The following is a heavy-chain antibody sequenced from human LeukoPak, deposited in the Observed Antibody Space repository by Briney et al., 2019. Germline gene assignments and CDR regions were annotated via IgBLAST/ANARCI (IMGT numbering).Heavy chain of an antibody. J-gene: IGHJ5*02. D-gene: IGHD3-10*01. CDR1: GGTFSSYA. Sequence: ASVKVSCKASGGTFSSYAISWVRQAPGQGLEWMGGIIPIFGTANYAQKFQGRVTITRDTSASTAYMELSSLRSEDTAVYYCVRDTAPRITMVRGVIGWFDPWGQGTLVTVSS. CDR3: VRDTAPRITMVRGVIGWFDP. CDR2: IIPIFGTA. V-gene: IGHV1-69*05.